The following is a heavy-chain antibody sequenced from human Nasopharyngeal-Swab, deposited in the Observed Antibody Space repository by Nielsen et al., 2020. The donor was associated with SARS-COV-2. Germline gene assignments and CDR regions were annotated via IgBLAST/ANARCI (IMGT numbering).Heavy chain of an antibody. J-gene: IGHJ6*02. CDR2: IYYSGIT. D-gene: IGHD3-16*01. Sequence: WIRQPPGKGLEWIGYIYYSGITNYNPSLKSRVTVSVDTSKNQFSLKLSSVTAADTAVYYCAIGGGGSYYYGMDVWGQGTTVTVSS. CDR3: AIGGGGSYYYGMDV. V-gene: IGHV4-59*01.